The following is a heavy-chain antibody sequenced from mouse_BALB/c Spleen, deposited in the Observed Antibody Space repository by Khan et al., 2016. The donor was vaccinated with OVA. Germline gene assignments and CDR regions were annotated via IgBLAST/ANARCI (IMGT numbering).Heavy chain of an antibody. CDR2: ISCYNGAT. Sequence: LVKTGASVKISCKASGYPFTSYYIHWVKQSHEKSLEWIGFISCYNGATNYNKKFKGKATITVDTSSRTHYIQFNSLTSEDYAVFYCARDGYYYAMDYWGQGTSVTVSS. CDR1: GYPFTSYY. CDR3: ARDGYYYAMDY. V-gene: IGHV1S34*01. D-gene: IGHD2-3*01. J-gene: IGHJ4*01.